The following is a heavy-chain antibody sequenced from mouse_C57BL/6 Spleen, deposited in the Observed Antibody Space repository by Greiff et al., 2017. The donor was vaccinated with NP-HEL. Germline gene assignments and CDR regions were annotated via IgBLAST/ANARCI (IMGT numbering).Heavy chain of an antibody. CDR1: GYSITSGYY. CDR2: ISYDGSN. Sequence: DVKLQESGPGLVKPSQSLSLTCSVTGYSITSGYYWNWIRQFPGNKLEWMGYISYDGSNNYNPSLKNRISITRDTSKNQFFLKLNSVTTEDTATYYCARNYGSPDYWGQGTTLTVSS. D-gene: IGHD1-1*01. V-gene: IGHV3-6*01. CDR3: ARNYGSPDY. J-gene: IGHJ2*01.